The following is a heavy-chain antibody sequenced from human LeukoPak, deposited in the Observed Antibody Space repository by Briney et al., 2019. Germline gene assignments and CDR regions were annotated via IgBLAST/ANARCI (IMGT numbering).Heavy chain of an antibody. CDR3: AKVSSGSYLSYFDY. V-gene: IGHV3-23*01. J-gene: IGHJ4*02. D-gene: IGHD3-10*01. CDR1: GFTFSSYA. Sequence: GGSLRLSCAASGFTFSSYAMSWVRQAPGKGLEWVSAISGSGGSTYYADSVKGRFTISRDNSKNTLYLQRNSLRAEDTAVYYCAKVSSGSYLSYFDYWGQGTLVTVSS. CDR2: ISGSGGST.